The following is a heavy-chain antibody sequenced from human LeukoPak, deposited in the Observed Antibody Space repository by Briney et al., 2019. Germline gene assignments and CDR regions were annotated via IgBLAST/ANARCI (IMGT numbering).Heavy chain of an antibody. D-gene: IGHD6-25*01. Sequence: ASVKVSCKASGYTFTSYGISWVRQAPGQGLEWMGWISAYNGNTNYAQKLQGRVTMTTDTSTSTAYMELRSLRSDDTAVYYCASPIAAAGYREYFQHWGQGTLVTVSS. CDR1: GYTFTSYG. CDR3: ASPIAAAGYREYFQH. CDR2: ISAYNGNT. V-gene: IGHV1-18*01. J-gene: IGHJ1*01.